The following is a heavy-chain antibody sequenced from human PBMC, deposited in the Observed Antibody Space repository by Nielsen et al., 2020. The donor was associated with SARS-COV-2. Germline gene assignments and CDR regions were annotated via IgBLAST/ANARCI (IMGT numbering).Heavy chain of an antibody. CDR2: IYYRGST. Sequence: GSLRLSCTVSGGSISSYYWSWIRQPPGKGLEWIGYIYYRGSTQYNPSLKSRVTMSVDTSKNQFSLKVTSVTAADTAMYFCARETASNWLNSWGQGILVTVSS. V-gene: IGHV4-59*12. CDR1: GGSISSYY. CDR3: ARETASNWLNS. J-gene: IGHJ5*01. D-gene: IGHD1-1*01.